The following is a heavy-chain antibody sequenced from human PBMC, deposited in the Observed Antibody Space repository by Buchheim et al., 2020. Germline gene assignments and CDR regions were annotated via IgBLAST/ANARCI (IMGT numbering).Heavy chain of an antibody. CDR1: GGSFSGYY. CDR3: ARRQFPKPFDY. CDR2: INHSGSS. J-gene: IGHJ4*02. Sequence: QVQLHQWGAGLLKPSETLSLTCAVYGGSFSGYYWSWIRQPPGKGLEWIGEINHSGSSNYSPSLKRRVTISLDTSKNQFSFRLRSVTAADTAIYFCARRQFPKPFDYWGRGTL. V-gene: IGHV4-34*01. D-gene: IGHD2-21*01.